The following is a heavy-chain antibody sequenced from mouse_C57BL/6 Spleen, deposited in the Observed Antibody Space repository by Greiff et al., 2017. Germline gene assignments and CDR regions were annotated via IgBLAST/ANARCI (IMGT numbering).Heavy chain of an antibody. CDR2: ISYDGSN. CDR1: GYSITSGYY. J-gene: IGHJ2*01. CDR3: ATVGYDYDLFYFDY. Sequence: EVKLQESGPGLVKPSQSLSLTCSVTGYSITSGYYWNWIRQFPGNKLEWMGYISYDGSNNYNPSLKNRISITRDTSKNQFFLKLNSVTTEDTATYYCATVGYDYDLFYFDYGGQGTTLTVSS. V-gene: IGHV3-6*01. D-gene: IGHD2-4*01.